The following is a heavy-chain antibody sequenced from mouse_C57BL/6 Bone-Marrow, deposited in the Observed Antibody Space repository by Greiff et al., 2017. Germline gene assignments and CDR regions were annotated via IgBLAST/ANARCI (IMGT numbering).Heavy chain of an antibody. CDR3: AITTVVAFDY. V-gene: IGHV5-17*01. Sequence: EVKLMEPGGGLVKPGGSLKLSCAASGFTFSDYGMHWVRQAPEKGLEWVAYISSGSSTIYYADTVKGRFTISRDNAKNTLFLQMTSLGAEDTAMYYCAITTVVAFDYWGQGTTLTVSS. CDR2: ISSGSSTI. J-gene: IGHJ2*01. D-gene: IGHD1-1*01. CDR1: GFTFSDYG.